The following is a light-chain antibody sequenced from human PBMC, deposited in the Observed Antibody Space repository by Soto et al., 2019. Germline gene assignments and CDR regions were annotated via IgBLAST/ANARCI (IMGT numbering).Light chain of an antibody. CDR3: QQRSNWPT. Sequence: LTQSPAAVSLSTGERATLSCRASQSVSSYLAWYQQKPGQAPRLLIYDASNRATGIPARFSGSGSGTDFTLTISSLEPEDFAVYYCQQRSNWPTFGQGTRLEIK. CDR1: QSVSSY. J-gene: IGKJ5*01. V-gene: IGKV3-11*01. CDR2: DAS.